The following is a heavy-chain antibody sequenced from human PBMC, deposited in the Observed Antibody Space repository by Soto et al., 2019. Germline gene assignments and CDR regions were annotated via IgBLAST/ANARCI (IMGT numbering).Heavy chain of an antibody. Sequence: QVQLQESGPGLVKPSETLSLTCTVSGGSINNYYWSWNLQPPGKGLEWIGYIYYSGSTNYNPSLKSRVTISVDTSKNQFTLKLSSVTAADTAVYYCARRYGGNFDYWGQGTLVTVSS. CDR1: GGSINNYY. D-gene: IGHD1-26*01. V-gene: IGHV4-59*01. J-gene: IGHJ4*02. CDR3: ARRYGGNFDY. CDR2: IYYSGST.